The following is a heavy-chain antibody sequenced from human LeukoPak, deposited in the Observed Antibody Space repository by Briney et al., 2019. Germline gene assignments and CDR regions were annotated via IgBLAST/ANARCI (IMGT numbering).Heavy chain of an antibody. V-gene: IGHV4-59*01. J-gene: IGHJ4*02. CDR3: ARWDCSSGTCYYLDY. D-gene: IGHD2-15*01. CDR1: GGSINNYY. Sequence: SETLSLTCSVSGGSINNYYWGWIRRPPGRGLEYIGHIYYTGKTDYNPSFRSRVTMSVDTSKNQLSLKLHFLTAADTAVYYCARWDCSSGTCYYLDYWGQGTLVIVSS. CDR2: IYYTGKT.